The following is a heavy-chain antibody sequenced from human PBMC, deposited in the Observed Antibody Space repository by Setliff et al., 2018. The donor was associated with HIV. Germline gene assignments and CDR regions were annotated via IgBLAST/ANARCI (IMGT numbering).Heavy chain of an antibody. CDR3: VRGPQFRPH. CDR1: GFTFSSYS. J-gene: IGHJ4*02. V-gene: IGHV3-48*01. Sequence: GGSLRLSCAASGFTFSSYSMNWVRQAPGKGLEWVSYISSSSSSSIYHADSVKGRFTISRDNAKNTLYLQMNRLRAEDTALYYCVRGPQFRPHWGQGTLVTVSS. CDR2: ISSSSSSSI.